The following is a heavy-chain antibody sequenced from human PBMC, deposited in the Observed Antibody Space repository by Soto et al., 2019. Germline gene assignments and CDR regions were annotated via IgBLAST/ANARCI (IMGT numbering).Heavy chain of an antibody. Sequence: QVQLVESGGGVVRPGRSLRLTCAASGFTFRNYGMHWVRQAPGKGLEWVAVISHDGSDKYYADSMKGRFIISRDNSENTLCLNMNSLKPEDTAVYYCAKENQHLVHDYWGQGTLVTVSS. CDR3: AKENQHLVHDY. V-gene: IGHV3-30*18. J-gene: IGHJ4*02. D-gene: IGHD6-13*01. CDR2: ISHDGSDK. CDR1: GFTFRNYG.